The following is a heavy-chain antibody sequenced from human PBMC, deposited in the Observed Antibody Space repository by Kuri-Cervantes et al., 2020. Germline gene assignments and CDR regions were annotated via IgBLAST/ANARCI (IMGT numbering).Heavy chain of an antibody. CDR1: GFTFDDYA. CDR3: AKLSGYSGGWCDY. J-gene: IGHJ4*02. CDR2: ISWNSGNI. D-gene: IGHD6-19*01. V-gene: IGHV3-9*01. Sequence: GGSLRLSCAASGFTFDDYAMHWVRQAPGKGLEWVSGISWNSGNIGYADSVKGRFTISRDNAKNSLYLQMNTLRAEDTAVYYCAKLSGYSGGWCDYWGQGTLVTVSS.